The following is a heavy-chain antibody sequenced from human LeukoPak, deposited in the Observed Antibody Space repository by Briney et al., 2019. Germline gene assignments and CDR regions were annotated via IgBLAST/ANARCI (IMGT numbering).Heavy chain of an antibody. J-gene: IGHJ4*02. CDR1: GGSISSYY. CDR2: IYYTGRI. Sequence: PSETLSLTCTVSGGSISSYYWSWLRQPPGKGLEWIGYIYYTGRINYNPSLKSRVTISVDTSKNQFSLKLSSVTAADTAVYYCARQPYGDYGVDYWGQGTLVTVSS. V-gene: IGHV4-59*08. CDR3: ARQPYGDYGVDY. D-gene: IGHD4-17*01.